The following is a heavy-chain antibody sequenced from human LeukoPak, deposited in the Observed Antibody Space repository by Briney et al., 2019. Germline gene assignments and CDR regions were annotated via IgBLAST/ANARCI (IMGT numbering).Heavy chain of an antibody. CDR2: IYYSGST. V-gene: IGHV4-59*01. J-gene: IGHJ4*02. CDR1: GGSISSYY. CDR3: ARGAGSGYDLDY. Sequence: PSETLSLTCTVSGGSISSYYWSWIRQPPGKGLEWIGYIYYSGSTNYNPSLKSRVTISVDTSKNQFSLKLSSVTAADTAVYYCARGAGSGYDLDYWGQGTLVTVSS. D-gene: IGHD5-12*01.